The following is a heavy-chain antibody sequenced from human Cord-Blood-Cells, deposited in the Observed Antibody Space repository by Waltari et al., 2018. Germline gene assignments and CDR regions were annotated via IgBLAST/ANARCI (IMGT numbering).Heavy chain of an antibody. Sequence: LVQSGAEVKKPGASVKVSCKASGYTFTGYYMHWVRQAPGQGLEWMGWINPNSGGTNYAQKFQGRVTMTRDTSISTAYMELSRLRSDDTAVYYCARDGLGVVPAAIVTNWFDPWGQGTLVTVSS. D-gene: IGHD2-2*02. CDR2: INPNSGGT. CDR3: ARDGLGVVPAAIVTNWFDP. V-gene: IGHV1-2*02. CDR1: GYTFTGYY. J-gene: IGHJ5*02.